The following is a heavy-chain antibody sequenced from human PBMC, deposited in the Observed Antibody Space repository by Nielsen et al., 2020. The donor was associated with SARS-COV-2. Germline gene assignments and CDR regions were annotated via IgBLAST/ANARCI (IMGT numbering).Heavy chain of an antibody. CDR3: AKLPAFKMGSSDGFDI. CDR2: ISGAGGTT. Sequence: GKSLKISCAASGFIFSNYVLSWVRQAPGKGLEWVSSISGAGGTTYYTDSVKGRFTISRDNSKNTLYLQMNSLRAEDTAVYYCAKLPAFKMGSSDGFDIWGQGTMVTVSS. CDR1: GFIFSNYV. D-gene: IGHD5-24*01. J-gene: IGHJ3*02. V-gene: IGHV3-23*01.